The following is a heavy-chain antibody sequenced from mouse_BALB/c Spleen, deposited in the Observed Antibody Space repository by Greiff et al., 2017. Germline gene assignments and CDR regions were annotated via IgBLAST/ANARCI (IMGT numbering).Heavy chain of an antibody. CDR1: GFNIKDYY. CDR2: IDPENGDT. J-gene: IGHJ3*01. D-gene: IGHD3-2*01. V-gene: IGHV14-4*02. Sequence: EVQLQESGAELVRSGASVKLSCTASGFNIKDYYMHWVKQRPEQGLEWIGWIDPENGDTEYAPKFQGKATMTADTSSNTAYLQLSSLTSEDPAVYYCNADSSGLRGFAYWGQGTLVTVSA. CDR3: NADSSGLRGFAY.